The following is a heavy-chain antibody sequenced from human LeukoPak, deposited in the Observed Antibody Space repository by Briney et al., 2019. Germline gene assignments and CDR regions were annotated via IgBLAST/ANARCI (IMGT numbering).Heavy chain of an antibody. CDR1: GFTFNSYN. CDR2: ISSSSSTI. J-gene: IGHJ3*02. D-gene: IGHD6-6*01. CDR3: ARAYSSSSGRDAFDS. Sequence: GGSLRLSRAASGFTFNSYNMNWVRQAPRKGLEWVSYISSSSSTIYYADSVKGRFTTSRDSAKTSLFLQMNSLRDEDTAVYYCARAYSSSSGRDAFDSWGLGTLVTVSS. V-gene: IGHV3-48*02.